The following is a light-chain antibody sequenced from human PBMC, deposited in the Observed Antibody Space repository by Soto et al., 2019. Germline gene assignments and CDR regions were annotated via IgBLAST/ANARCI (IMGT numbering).Light chain of an antibody. J-gene: IGLJ1*01. CDR2: EDD. CDR1: SGSIAVNY. CDR3: QSFDDNNQGV. Sequence: LTQPLSVSESPGKTVTISCTRSSGSIAVNYVQWYQQRPGSVPSIVIFEDDKRPSGVPDRFSGSIDSSSNSASLTISGLKTEDGADYYCQSFDDNNQGVFGTGTKVTVL. V-gene: IGLV6-57*04.